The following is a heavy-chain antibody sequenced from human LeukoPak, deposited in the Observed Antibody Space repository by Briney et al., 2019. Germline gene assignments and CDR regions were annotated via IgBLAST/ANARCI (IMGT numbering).Heavy chain of an antibody. CDR1: GGSISSYY. D-gene: IGHD5-18*01. V-gene: IGHV4-59*08. Sequence: PSETLSLTCTVSGGSISSYYWSWIRQPPGKGLEWIGYIYYSGSTNYNPSLKSRVTISVDTSKNQFSLKLSSVTAADTAVYYCAGTAMVSLGCYYYGMDVWGQGTTVTVSS. CDR3: AGTAMVSLGCYYYGMDV. CDR2: IYYSGST. J-gene: IGHJ6*02.